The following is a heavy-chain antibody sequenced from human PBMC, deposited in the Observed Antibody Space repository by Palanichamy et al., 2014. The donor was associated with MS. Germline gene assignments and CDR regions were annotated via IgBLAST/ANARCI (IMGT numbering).Heavy chain of an antibody. J-gene: IGHJ3*01. D-gene: IGHD3-3*01. Sequence: QALLVQSGAEVEQPGASVRLSCKASGYNFNAYDINWVRQAAGTGLEWVGAINPNTGDADYSDDFQGRLTLTRDTSIMTAYMELSGLRSDDTAVYFCATAIFENAFDVWGQGTLVTVS. CDR2: INPNTGDA. CDR1: GYNFNAYD. V-gene: IGHV1-8*02. CDR3: ATAIFENAFDV.